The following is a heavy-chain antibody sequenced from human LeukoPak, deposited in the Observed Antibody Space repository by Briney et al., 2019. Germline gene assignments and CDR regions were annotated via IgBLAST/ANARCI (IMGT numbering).Heavy chain of an antibody. Sequence: GASVKVSCKASGYNFAHCHTHWVRQAPGQGLEWIGSLNPNTGDTLLAQRFKGRVTMTRDTSLTVGYMELSSLTFNDTAVYFCARDPDSGPDLWGQGTLVTVAS. CDR1: GYNFAHCH. CDR2: LNPNTGDT. V-gene: IGHV1-2*02. D-gene: IGHD2-15*01. CDR3: ARDPDSGPDL. J-gene: IGHJ4*02.